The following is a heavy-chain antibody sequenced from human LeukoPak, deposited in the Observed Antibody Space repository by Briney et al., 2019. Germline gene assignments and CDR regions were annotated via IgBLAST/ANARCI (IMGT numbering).Heavy chain of an antibody. J-gene: IGHJ4*02. CDR2: IYYSGST. D-gene: IGHD3-22*01. CDR1: GGSISSGDYY. V-gene: IGHV4-30-4*01. Sequence: SETLSLTCTVSGGSISSGDYYWSWIRQPPGKGLEWIGYIYYSGSTYYNPSPKSRVTISVDTSKNQFSLKLSSVTAADTAVYYCASLYYDSSGYYYSYWGQGTLVTVSS. CDR3: ASLYYDSSGYYYSY.